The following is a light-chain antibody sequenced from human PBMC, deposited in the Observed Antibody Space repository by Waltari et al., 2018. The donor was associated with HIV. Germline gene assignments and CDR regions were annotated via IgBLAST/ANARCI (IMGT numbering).Light chain of an antibody. CDR2: WAS. Sequence: DIVLTQSPASLAPSLRGRAAIDCQSSPSVLGKTKERDYNYIAWYQHKPGQPPQLRFYWASTRETGVPDRCSARGSEKDVTLSISCLQAEDVAVYCCRKYYVPPFTFGPGTRVDLK. CDR1: PSVLGKTKERDY. CDR3: RKYYVPPFT. J-gene: IGKJ3*01. V-gene: IGKV4-1*01.